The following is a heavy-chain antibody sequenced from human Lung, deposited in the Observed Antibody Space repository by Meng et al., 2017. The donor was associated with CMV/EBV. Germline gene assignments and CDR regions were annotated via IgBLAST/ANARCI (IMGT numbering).Heavy chain of an antibody. CDR3: ATEGPLNWFER. CDR2: FIPIFGTP. V-gene: IGHV1-69*05. Sequence: SVKVSCKASGGTFSNYPVSWVRHAPGLGLEWMGGFIPIFGTPNYAQKFQGRLTITTDESTSTAYMALNSLRSEDTAVYYCATEGPLNWFERWGQGTRVTGAS. CDR1: GGTFSNYP. J-gene: IGHJ5*02.